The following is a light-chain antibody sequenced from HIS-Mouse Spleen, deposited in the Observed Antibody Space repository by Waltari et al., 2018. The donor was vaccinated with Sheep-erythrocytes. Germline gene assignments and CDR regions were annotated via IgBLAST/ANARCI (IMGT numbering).Light chain of an antibody. Sequence: QSALTQPRSVSGSPGQSVTISCTGTSSDVGGYNYVSWYQQNPGKAPKLIIYAVSKRPSGVPDRFSGSKSGNTASLTISGLQAEDEADYYCCSYAGSYNHVFATGTKVTVL. CDR1: SSDVGGYNY. J-gene: IGLJ1*01. CDR2: AVS. V-gene: IGLV2-11*01. CDR3: CSYAGSYNHV.